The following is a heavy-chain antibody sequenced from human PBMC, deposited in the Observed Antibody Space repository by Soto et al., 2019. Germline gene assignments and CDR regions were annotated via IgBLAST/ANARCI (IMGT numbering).Heavy chain of an antibody. D-gene: IGHD4-17*01. CDR1: GGSISSGGYY. CDR3: ARDQGYYGDYGDTQEYYYYYMDV. J-gene: IGHJ6*03. V-gene: IGHV4-31*03. Sequence: SETLSLTCTVSGGSISSGGYYWSWIRQHPGKGLEWIGYIYYSGSTYYNPSLKSRVTISVDTSKNQFSLKLSSVTAADTAVYYCARDQGYYGDYGDTQEYYYYYMDVWGKGTTVTVSS. CDR2: IYYSGST.